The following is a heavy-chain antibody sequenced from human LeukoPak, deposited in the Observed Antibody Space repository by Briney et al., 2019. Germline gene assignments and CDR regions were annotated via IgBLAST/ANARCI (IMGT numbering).Heavy chain of an antibody. J-gene: IGHJ4*02. D-gene: IGHD3-10*01. V-gene: IGHV4-34*01. CDR2: INHSGST. CDR1: GGSFSGYY. Sequence: ETLSLTCAVYGGSFSGYYRSWIRQPPGKGLEWIGEINHSGSTNYNPSLKSRVTISVDTSKNQFSLKLSSVTAADTAVYYCARSRYYYYGSGIDYWGQGTLVTVSS. CDR3: ARSRYYYYGSGIDY.